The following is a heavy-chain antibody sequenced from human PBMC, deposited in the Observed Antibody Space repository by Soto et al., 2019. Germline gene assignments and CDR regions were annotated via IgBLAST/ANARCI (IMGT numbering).Heavy chain of an antibody. J-gene: IGHJ4*02. CDR2: INAGNGNT. CDR1: GYTFANYA. V-gene: IGHV1-3*01. CDR3: AFMVRGVTIDY. Sequence: ASVKVSCKASGYTFANYARHWVRQAPGQRLEWMGWINAGNGNTKYSQKFQGRVTITRDTSTSTAYMELSSLRSEDTAVYYCAFMVRGVTIDYWGQGTLVTVSS. D-gene: IGHD3-10*01.